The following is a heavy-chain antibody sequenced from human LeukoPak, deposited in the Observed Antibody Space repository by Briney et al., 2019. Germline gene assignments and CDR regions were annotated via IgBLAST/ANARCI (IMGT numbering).Heavy chain of an antibody. CDR3: ASRPGADIGPLDF. J-gene: IGHJ4*02. CDR1: GFTFSTYA. CDR2: ISGSGGRT. D-gene: IGHD2-2*01. V-gene: IGHV3-23*01. Sequence: GGSLRLSCPASGFTFSTYAISWDRQAPGKGLEWVSSISGSGGRTYYADSVKGRFTISRANSKNTLYLQMNSLRADETAVYYCASRPGADIGPLDFWGQGTLVTVSS.